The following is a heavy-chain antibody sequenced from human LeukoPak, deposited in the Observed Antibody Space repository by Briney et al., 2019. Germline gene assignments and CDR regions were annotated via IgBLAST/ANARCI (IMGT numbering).Heavy chain of an antibody. Sequence: GGSLRLSCAASGFTFSSYSMNWVRQAPGKGLEWVSYISSSSTIYYADSVKGRFIISRDNSRNTLYLQTNSLRAEDTAVYYCVRNGDRLVVVDYWGQGTLVTVSS. CDR2: ISSSSTI. J-gene: IGHJ4*02. CDR1: GFTFSSYS. CDR3: VRNGDRLVVVDY. D-gene: IGHD3-22*01. V-gene: IGHV3-48*01.